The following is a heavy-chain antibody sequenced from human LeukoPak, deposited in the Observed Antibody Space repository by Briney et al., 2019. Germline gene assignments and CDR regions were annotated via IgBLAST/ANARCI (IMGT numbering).Heavy chain of an antibody. V-gene: IGHV4-39*01. J-gene: IGHJ5*02. CDR3: ARSSGYSSSGGLNWFDT. Sequence: KASETLSLTCTVSGGSISSSSYYWGWIRQPSGKGLEWIGSIYYSGSTYYNPSLKSRVTISVDTSKNQFSLKLSSVTAADTAVYYCARSSGYSSSGGLNWFDTWGQGTLVTVSS. CDR1: GGSISSSSYY. D-gene: IGHD6-13*01. CDR2: IYYSGST.